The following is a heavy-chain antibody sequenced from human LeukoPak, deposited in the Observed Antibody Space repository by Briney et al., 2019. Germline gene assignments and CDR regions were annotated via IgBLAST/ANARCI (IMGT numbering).Heavy chain of an antibody. CDR3: ARAPLGDWFDP. D-gene: IGHD3-16*01. Sequence: GGSLRLSCAASGFTFSNAWMSWVRQAPGKGLEWVSVIYSGGSTYYADSVKGRFTISRDNSKNTLYLQINSLRAEDTAVYYCARAPLGDWFDPWGQGTLVTVSS. CDR2: IYSGGST. J-gene: IGHJ5*02. V-gene: IGHV3-53*01. CDR1: GFTFSNAW.